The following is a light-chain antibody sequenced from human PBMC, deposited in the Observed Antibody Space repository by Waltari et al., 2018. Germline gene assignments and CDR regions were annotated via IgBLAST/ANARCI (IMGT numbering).Light chain of an antibody. Sequence: DIVMTQSPDSLAGSLGERATTNCKSSQSIFYSSTNKNYLAWYQQKPGPPPKLLIYWASTRESGVPDRFSGTGSGTDFTLTISSLQAGDVAVYYCQQFYSTPLTFGGGTKVEIK. CDR2: WAS. CDR1: QSIFYSSTNKNY. V-gene: IGKV4-1*01. CDR3: QQFYSTPLT. J-gene: IGKJ4*01.